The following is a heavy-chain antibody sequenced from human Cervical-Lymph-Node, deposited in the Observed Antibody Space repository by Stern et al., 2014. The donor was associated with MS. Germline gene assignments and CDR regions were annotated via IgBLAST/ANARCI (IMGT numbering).Heavy chain of an antibody. Sequence: VQLVESGAEVKKPVSSVKVSCKASGGTFSSYAISWVRQAPGQGLEWMGGIIPMFGTTNYEQKFQGRVTISADESTSTAYMELSSVRSEDTAVYYCARKAGTYPTILIFDYWGQGTLVTVSS. CDR1: GGTFSSYA. D-gene: IGHD1-26*01. V-gene: IGHV1-69*01. CDR3: ARKAGTYPTILIFDY. J-gene: IGHJ4*02. CDR2: IIPMFGTT.